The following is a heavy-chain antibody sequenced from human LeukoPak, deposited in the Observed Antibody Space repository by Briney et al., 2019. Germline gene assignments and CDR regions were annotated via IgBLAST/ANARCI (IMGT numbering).Heavy chain of an antibody. CDR2: INPSGGST. J-gene: IGHJ4*02. Sequence: ASVKVSCKASGYTFTSCYMHWVRQAPGQGLEWMGIINPSGGSTSYAQKFQGRVTMTRDTSTSTVYMELSSLRSEDTAVYYCARDESSSSSSSSSYFDYWGQGTLVTVSS. V-gene: IGHV1-46*01. CDR1: GYTFTSCY. D-gene: IGHD6-6*01. CDR3: ARDESSSSSSSSSYFDY.